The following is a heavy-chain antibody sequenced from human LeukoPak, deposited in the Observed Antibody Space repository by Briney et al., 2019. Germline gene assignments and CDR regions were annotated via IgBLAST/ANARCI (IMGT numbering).Heavy chain of an antibody. CDR3: ARDSSMVRGVIGFLNWFDP. CDR2: IYYSGIT. V-gene: IGHV4-39*02. Sequence: SETLSLTCTVSGASISGSSHYFWGWIRQTPGKGLEWIGSIYYSGITYYTPSLKSRLTISVDTSRNQFSLKLSSVSAADTAVYYCARDSSMVRGVIGFLNWFDPWGQGTLVTVSS. CDR1: GASISGSSHYF. D-gene: IGHD3-10*01. J-gene: IGHJ5*02.